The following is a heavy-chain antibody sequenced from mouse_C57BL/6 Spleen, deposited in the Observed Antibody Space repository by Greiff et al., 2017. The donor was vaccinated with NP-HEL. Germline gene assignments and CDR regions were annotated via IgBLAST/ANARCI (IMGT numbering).Heavy chain of an antibody. J-gene: IGHJ1*03. CDR1: GYTFTSYG. D-gene: IGHD1-1*01. CDR2: IYPRSGNT. Sequence: QVQLQQSGAELARPGASVKLSCKASGYTFTSYGISWVKQRTGQGLEWIGEIYPRSGNTYYNEKFKGKATLTADKSSSTAYMELRSLTSEDSAVYFCAREGTTVVPWYFDVWGTGTTVTVSS. V-gene: IGHV1-81*01. CDR3: AREGTTVVPWYFDV.